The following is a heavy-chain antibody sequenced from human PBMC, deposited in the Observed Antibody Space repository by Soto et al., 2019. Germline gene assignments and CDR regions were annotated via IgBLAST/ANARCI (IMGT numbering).Heavy chain of an antibody. V-gene: IGHV3-30-3*01. CDR1: GFTFSSYA. CDR2: ISYDGSNK. D-gene: IGHD6-13*01. Sequence: GGSLRLSCAASGFTFSSYAMHWVRQAPGKGLEWVAVISYDGSNKYYADSVKGRFTISRDNSKNTLYLQMNSLRAEDTAVYYCARVSESSSWSRPFDYWGQGTLVTVSS. J-gene: IGHJ4*02. CDR3: ARVSESSSWSRPFDY.